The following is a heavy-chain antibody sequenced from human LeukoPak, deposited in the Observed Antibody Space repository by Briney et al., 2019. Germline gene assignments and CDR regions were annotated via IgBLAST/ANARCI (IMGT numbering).Heavy chain of an antibody. Sequence: GRSLRLSCAASGFTFDDYAMHWVRQAPGKGLEWVSLIRGDGTTTYYADSVKGRFTISRDNSKNSLYLQMNSLRTGDTALYYCAKDIGSGWSFDYWGQGTLVTVSS. J-gene: IGHJ4*02. D-gene: IGHD6-19*01. CDR2: IRGDGTTT. CDR1: GFTFDDYA. CDR3: AKDIGSGWSFDY. V-gene: IGHV3-43*02.